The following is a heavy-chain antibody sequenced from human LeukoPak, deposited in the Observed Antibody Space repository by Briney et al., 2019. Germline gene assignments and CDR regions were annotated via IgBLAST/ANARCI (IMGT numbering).Heavy chain of an antibody. CDR2: INHSGST. V-gene: IGHV4-34*01. CDR3: ARRPITIFGVVLRYFDL. J-gene: IGHJ2*01. Sequence: PSETLSLTCAVSGGSFSGYYWSWIRQPPGKGLEWIGEINHSGSTNYNPSLKSRVTISVDTSKNQFSLKLSSVTAADTAVYYCARRPITIFGVVLRYFDLWGRGTLVTVSS. CDR1: GGSFSGYY. D-gene: IGHD3-3*01.